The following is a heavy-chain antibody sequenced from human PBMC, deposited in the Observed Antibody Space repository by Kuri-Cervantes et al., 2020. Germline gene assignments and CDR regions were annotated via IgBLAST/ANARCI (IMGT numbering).Heavy chain of an antibody. D-gene: IGHD3-22*01. V-gene: IGHV3-23*01. J-gene: IGHJ4*02. CDR3: AKATGYYYDSSGPYLFDY. Sequence: GESLKISCAASGFTFSDYYMSWIRQAPGKGLEWVSAISGSGGSTYYADSVKGRFTISRDNSKNTLYLQMNSLIAEDTAVYYCAKATGYYYDSSGPYLFDYWGQGTLVTVSS. CDR1: GFTFSDYY. CDR2: ISGSGGST.